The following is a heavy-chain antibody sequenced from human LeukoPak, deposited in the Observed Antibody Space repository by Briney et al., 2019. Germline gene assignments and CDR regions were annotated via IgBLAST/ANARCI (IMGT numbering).Heavy chain of an antibody. CDR2: ISGSGGST. CDR1: GFTFSSYG. CDR3: AKDSIVARRSSYFDY. V-gene: IGHV3-23*01. J-gene: IGHJ4*02. D-gene: IGHD5-12*01. Sequence: GGSLRLSCAASGFTFSSYGMHWVRQAPGKGLEWVSAISGSGGSTYYADSVKGRSTISRDNSKNTLYLQMNSLRAEDTAVYYCAKDSIVARRSSYFDYWGQGTLVTVSS.